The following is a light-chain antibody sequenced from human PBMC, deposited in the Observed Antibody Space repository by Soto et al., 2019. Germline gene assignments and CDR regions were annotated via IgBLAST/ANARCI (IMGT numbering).Light chain of an antibody. CDR1: QSVSSNY. CDR2: GAS. J-gene: IGKJ1*01. Sequence: EIVLTQSPCTLSLSPGERATLSCRASQSVSSNYLAWYQQKAGQAPRLLIYGASISATGIPDRFSSRGSGTDFSLTIIRLEPEDFSVYYCHQYGTSPSTFGQGTKVEIK. V-gene: IGKV3-20*01. CDR3: HQYGTSPST.